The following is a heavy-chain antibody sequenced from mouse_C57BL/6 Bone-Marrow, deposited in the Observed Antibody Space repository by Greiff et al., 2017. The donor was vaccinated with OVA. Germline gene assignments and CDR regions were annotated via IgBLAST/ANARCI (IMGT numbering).Heavy chain of an antibody. D-gene: IGHD1-1*01. CDR2: IYPGNSDT. V-gene: IGHV1-5*01. CDR1: GYTFTSYW. CDR3: TPITTVVDYYAMDY. J-gene: IGHJ4*01. Sequence: EVQLQQSGTVLARPGASVKMSCKTSGYTFTSYWMHWVKQRPGQGLEWIGAIYPGNSDTSYNQKFKGKAKLTAVTSASTAYMELSSLTNEDSAVYYCTPITTVVDYYAMDYWGQGTSVTVSS.